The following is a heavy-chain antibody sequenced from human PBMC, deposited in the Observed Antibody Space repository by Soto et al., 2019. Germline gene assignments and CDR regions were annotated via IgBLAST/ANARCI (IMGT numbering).Heavy chain of an antibody. V-gene: IGHV1-46*01. CDR3: VTDYGDQPRFDP. D-gene: IGHD4-17*01. CDR2: INQSGSKT. CDR1: GYSFAAFY. J-gene: IGHJ5*02. Sequence: QVQLVQSGAEVKKPGASVKVSCKASGYSFAAFYMHWVRQAPGQGLEWLGIINQSGSKTSYAPKFKGRVTLTRDTTTRTVYMELSSLPADDTAVYYCVTDYGDQPRFDPWGQGTLVTVSS.